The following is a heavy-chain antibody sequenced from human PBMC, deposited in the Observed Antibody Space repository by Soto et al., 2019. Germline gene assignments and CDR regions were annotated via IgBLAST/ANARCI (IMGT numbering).Heavy chain of an antibody. CDR3: ARVQGYFAH. Sequence: EVQLLESGGDLVQPGGSLRLSCVGSGFTFSNYTMSWVRQAPGKGLEWVSAITPSGDRTSFADSVKGRFTISRDNSKNTLYLQMNRLSAEDTALYYCARVQGYFAHWGEGTLVTVAS. V-gene: IGHV3-23*01. J-gene: IGHJ4*02. CDR2: ITPSGDRT. CDR1: GFTFSNYT.